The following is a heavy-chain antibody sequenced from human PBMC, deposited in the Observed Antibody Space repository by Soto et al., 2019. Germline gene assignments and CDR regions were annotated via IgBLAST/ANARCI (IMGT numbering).Heavy chain of an antibody. V-gene: IGHV1-18*01. Sequence: VKVPGKASGYTFTIYGSSWVRHAPGQGLEWMGWISAYNGNTNYAQKLQGRVTMTTDTSTSTAYMELRSLRPDDTAVYYCARSQMTTVTHAFDPWGQGTLVTVSS. D-gene: IGHD4-17*01. CDR3: ARSQMTTVTHAFDP. CDR1: GYTFTIYG. J-gene: IGHJ5*02. CDR2: ISAYNGNT.